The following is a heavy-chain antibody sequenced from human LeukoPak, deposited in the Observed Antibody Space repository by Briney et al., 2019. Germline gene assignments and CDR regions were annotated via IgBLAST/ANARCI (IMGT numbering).Heavy chain of an antibody. CDR2: IYYSGST. CDR1: GGSISSYY. Sequence: SETLSLTCTVSGGSISSYYWSWIRQPPGKGLEWIGYIYYSGSTNYNPSLKSRVTISVGTSKNQFSLKLSSVTAADTAVYYCARESRFLEWSPFDYWGQGTLVTVSS. J-gene: IGHJ4*02. D-gene: IGHD3-3*01. CDR3: ARESRFLEWSPFDY. V-gene: IGHV4-59*01.